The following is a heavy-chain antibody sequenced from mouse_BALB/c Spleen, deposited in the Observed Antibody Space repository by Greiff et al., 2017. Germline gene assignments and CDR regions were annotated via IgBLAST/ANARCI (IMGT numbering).Heavy chain of an antibody. Sequence: VQLQQSGPELVKPGASVKMSCKASGYTFTSYVMHWVKQKPGQGLEWIGYINPYNDGTKYNEKFKGKATLTSDKSSSTADMALSSLTSEDSAVYYCARDGNLRAMDYWGQGTSVTVSS. J-gene: IGHJ4*01. D-gene: IGHD2-1*01. CDR3: ARDGNLRAMDY. V-gene: IGHV1-14*01. CDR2: INPYNDGT. CDR1: GYTFTSYV.